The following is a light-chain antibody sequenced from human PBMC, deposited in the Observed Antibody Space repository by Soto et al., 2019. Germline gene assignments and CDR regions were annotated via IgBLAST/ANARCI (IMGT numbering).Light chain of an antibody. CDR3: SSYTSSSTYV. CDR1: SSDVGGYNY. J-gene: IGLJ1*01. Sequence: QSALTQPASVSGSPGQSITISCTGTSSDVGGYNYVFWYQQHPGKAPKLMIYEVSNRPSGASNRFSGSKSGNTASLTISGLQAEDEADYYCSSYTSSSTYVFGTGTKVTVL. V-gene: IGLV2-14*01. CDR2: EVS.